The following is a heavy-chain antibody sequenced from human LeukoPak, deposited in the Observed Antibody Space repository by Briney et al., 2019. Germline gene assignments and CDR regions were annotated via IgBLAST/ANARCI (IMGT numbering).Heavy chain of an antibody. D-gene: IGHD3-10*01. V-gene: IGHV4-39*02. CDR3: TREGSGRGIYFDH. CDR2: IYHNGNT. J-gene: IGHJ4*02. CDR1: GGSITNGDYY. Sequence: SETLSLTCSVSGGSITNGDYYWAWIRQPPGKGLEGIATIYHNGNTYYNPSLKSRVTISVDTSASQFSLKLTSMTAADAAIYDCTREGSGRGIYFDHWGQETLVGVSS.